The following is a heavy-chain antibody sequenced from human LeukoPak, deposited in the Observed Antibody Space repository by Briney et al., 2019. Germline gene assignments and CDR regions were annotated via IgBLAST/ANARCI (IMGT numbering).Heavy chain of an antibody. V-gene: IGHV3-23*01. CDR3: AKSAGIWAFDI. J-gene: IGHJ3*02. CDR2: IWGSGDNT. D-gene: IGHD2/OR15-2a*01. CDR1: GFTFSTYA. Sequence: GRSLRLSCAASGFTFSTYAMTWVRQGPGKGLEWVSAIWGSGDNTRYADSVKGRFTISRDNSKHMLYLQMNSLTAEDTAAYYCAKSAGIWAFDIWGQGTTVTVPS.